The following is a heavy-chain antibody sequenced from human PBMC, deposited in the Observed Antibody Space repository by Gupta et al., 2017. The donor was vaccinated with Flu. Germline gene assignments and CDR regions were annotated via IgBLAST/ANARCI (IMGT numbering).Heavy chain of an antibody. CDR3: VRLTPCGGDCYYFQH. Sequence: QVQLVQSGAEVKKSGSSVKVSCKALGDTFSSNTFSWVRQAPGQGLEWMGGILPVIGATNYAQEFQSRVTITADEATSTVYMEVSSLKSDDTAVYYCVRLTPCGGDCYYFQHWGQGTLVTVPS. J-gene: IGHJ1*01. CDR1: GDTFSSNT. D-gene: IGHD2-21*02. V-gene: IGHV1-69*01. CDR2: ILPVIGAT.